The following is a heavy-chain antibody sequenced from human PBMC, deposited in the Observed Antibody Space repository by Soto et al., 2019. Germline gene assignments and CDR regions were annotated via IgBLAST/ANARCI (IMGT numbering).Heavy chain of an antibody. Sequence: QVQLVQSGAEVKKPGSSVKVSCKASVGTFSSYTISWVRQAPGQGLEWMGRIIPILGIANYAQKFQGRVTITADKSTSTAYMELSSLRSEDTAVYYCELTGYSRSWYSNYWGPGTLVTVSS. J-gene: IGHJ4*02. D-gene: IGHD6-13*01. CDR2: IIPILGIA. CDR3: ELTGYSRSWYSNY. CDR1: VGTFSSYT. V-gene: IGHV1-69*02.